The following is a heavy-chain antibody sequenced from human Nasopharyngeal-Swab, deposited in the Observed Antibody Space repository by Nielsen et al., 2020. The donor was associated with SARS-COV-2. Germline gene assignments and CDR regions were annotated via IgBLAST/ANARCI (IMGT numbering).Heavy chain of an antibody. CDR2: MNPNSGNT. Sequence: ASVKVSCKASGYTLLSYDINWVRQATGQGLAWMGWMNPNSGNTGYAQKFQGRVTMTSNPSISTAYMRLSNLGSEDKAVYYCPGRGYSYGSRALRGAFNIWGQGTMVTVSS. V-gene: IGHV1-8*01. J-gene: IGHJ3*02. D-gene: IGHD5-18*01. CDR3: PGRGYSYGSRALRGAFNI. CDR1: GYTLLSYD.